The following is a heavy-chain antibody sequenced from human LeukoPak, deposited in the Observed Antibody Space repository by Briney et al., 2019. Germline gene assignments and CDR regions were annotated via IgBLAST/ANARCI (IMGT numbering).Heavy chain of an antibody. V-gene: IGHV3-74*01. CDR1: GFTFNRCW. J-gene: IGHJ4*02. Sequence: GSLRLSCVVSGFTFNRCWMNWVRQAPGKGLVWVSRINTDGSITNYADSVKGRFSISRDNAKNTLYLQMSSLRAEDTAVYYCARDRGPRTGFMVREAYDYWGQGTLVTVSS. CDR3: ARDRGPRTGFMVREAYDY. D-gene: IGHD3-10*01. CDR2: INTDGSIT.